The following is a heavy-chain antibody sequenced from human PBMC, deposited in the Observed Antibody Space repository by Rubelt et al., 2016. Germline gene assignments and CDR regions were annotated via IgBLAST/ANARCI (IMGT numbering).Heavy chain of an antibody. V-gene: IGHV3-66*04. D-gene: IGHD2-21*01. CDR2: IYSGGST. CDR3: ARQAYCGGDCYSDFDY. J-gene: IGHJ4*02. Sequence: QGPRTGLEWVSVIYSGGSTYYADSVKGRFTISRDNAKNSLYLQMNSLRDEDTAVYYCARQAYCGGDCYSDFDYWGQGTLVTVSS.